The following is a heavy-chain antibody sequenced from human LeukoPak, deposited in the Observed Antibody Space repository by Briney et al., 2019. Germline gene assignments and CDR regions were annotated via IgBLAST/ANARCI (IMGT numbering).Heavy chain of an antibody. CDR3: ARPYYYDSSGYYPGY. V-gene: IGHV1-2*02. J-gene: IGHJ4*02. CDR1: GYTFTGYY. CDR2: INPNSGGT. Sequence: ASVMVPCKASGYTFTGYYMHWVRQAPGQGLEWMGWINPNSGGTNYAQKFQGRVTMTRDTSISTAYMELSRLRSDDTAVYYCARPYYYDSSGYYPGYWGQGTLVTVSS. D-gene: IGHD3-22*01.